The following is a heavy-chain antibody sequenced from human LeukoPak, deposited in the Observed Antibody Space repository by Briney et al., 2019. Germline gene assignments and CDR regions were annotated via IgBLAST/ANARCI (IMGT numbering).Heavy chain of an antibody. D-gene: IGHD3-22*01. V-gene: IGHV4-59*01. CDR2: IYYSGST. CDR1: GGSISSYY. Sequence: PSETLSLTCTVSGGSISSYYWSWIRQPPGKGLEWIGYIYYSGSTNYNPSLKSRVTISVDTSKNQFSLKLSSVTAADTAVYCCARFYDSSGYYNYYYYMDVWGKGTTVTVSS. CDR3: ARFYDSSGYYNYYYYMDV. J-gene: IGHJ6*03.